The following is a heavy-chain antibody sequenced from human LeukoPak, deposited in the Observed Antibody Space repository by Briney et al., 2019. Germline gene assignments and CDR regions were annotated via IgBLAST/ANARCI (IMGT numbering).Heavy chain of an antibody. CDR2: IYYSGST. CDR1: GGSISSYY. CDR3: AAVLRYFDWLTFDP. Sequence: SETLSLTCTVSGGSISSYYWSWIRQPPGKGLEWIGYIYYSGSTNYNPSLKSRVTISVDTSKNQFSLKLSSVTAADTAVYYCAAVLRYFDWLTFDPWGQGTLVTVSS. D-gene: IGHD3-9*01. J-gene: IGHJ5*02. V-gene: IGHV4-59*08.